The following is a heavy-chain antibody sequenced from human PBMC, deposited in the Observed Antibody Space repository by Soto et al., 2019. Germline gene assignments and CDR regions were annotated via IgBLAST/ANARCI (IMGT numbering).Heavy chain of an antibody. CDR3: ATRAPIAGDPY. CDR1: GDSISSPTW. J-gene: IGHJ4*02. V-gene: IGHV4-4*02. Sequence: QVQLQESGPGLVKPSETLSLTCDVSGDSISSPTWWTWVRQPPGKGLEWIGEVYHSGSTNYNSSLKXXVTISVDKSKNQFSLRLTSVTAADTAVYYCATRAPIAGDPYWGQGTLVTVSS. CDR2: VYHSGST. D-gene: IGHD4-17*01.